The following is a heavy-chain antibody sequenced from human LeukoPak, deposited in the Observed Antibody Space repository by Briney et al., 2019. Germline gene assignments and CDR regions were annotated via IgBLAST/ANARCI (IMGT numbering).Heavy chain of an antibody. CDR3: AGGNYDILKSYYYYYMDV. J-gene: IGHJ6*03. V-gene: IGHV4-59*01. CDR1: GGSFSGYW. D-gene: IGHD3-9*01. Sequence: SETLSLTCAVYGGSFSGYWWTWIRQSPGKGLEWIGYIYYSGSTNYNPSLKSRVTISVDTSKNQFSLKLSSVTAADTAVYYCAGGNYDILKSYYYYYMDVWGKGTTVTVSS. CDR2: IYYSGST.